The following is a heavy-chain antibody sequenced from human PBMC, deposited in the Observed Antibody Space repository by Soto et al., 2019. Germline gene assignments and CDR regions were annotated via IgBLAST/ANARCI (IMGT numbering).Heavy chain of an antibody. J-gene: IGHJ6*02. CDR1: GYSFTNYW. Sequence: GESLKISCKSSGYSFTNYWIGWVRQMPGKGLEWMGIIYPGDSDTRYSPSFQGHVTISADKSISTAYLQWSSLKASDTAMYYCASSPRGYCSSTSCRELGNYYGMDVWGQGTTVTVSS. CDR2: IYPGDSDT. CDR3: ASSPRGYCSSTSCRELGNYYGMDV. V-gene: IGHV5-51*01. D-gene: IGHD2-2*01.